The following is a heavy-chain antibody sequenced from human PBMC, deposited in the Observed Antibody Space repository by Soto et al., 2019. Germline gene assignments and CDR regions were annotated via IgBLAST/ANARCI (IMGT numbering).Heavy chain of an antibody. Sequence: ASVKVSCKASGRTFTSYAMLWVRLAAGQRLEWMGWISANNGNTNYGQKLQGRVTMTTDTSTSTAYMALRSLRSDDTAVYYCASVVVAATPNTPRTYWFDPWGQGTLVTVSS. D-gene: IGHD2-15*01. V-gene: IGHV1-18*01. CDR1: GRTFTSYA. CDR3: ASVVVAATPNTPRTYWFDP. J-gene: IGHJ5*02. CDR2: ISANNGNT.